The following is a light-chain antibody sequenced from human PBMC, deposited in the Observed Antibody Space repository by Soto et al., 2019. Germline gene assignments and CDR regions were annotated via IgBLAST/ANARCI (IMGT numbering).Light chain of an antibody. J-gene: IGKJ1*01. CDR1: QGISNF. Sequence: DIQMTQSPSSLSASVGDRVTITCRASQGISNFLAWYQQKPGKVPKVLIYDASTVQSGVPSRFSGSGSGTDFTLTISSLQPEDVATYYCQKYNSAPRTFGQGTKVEIK. V-gene: IGKV1-27*01. CDR2: DAS. CDR3: QKYNSAPRT.